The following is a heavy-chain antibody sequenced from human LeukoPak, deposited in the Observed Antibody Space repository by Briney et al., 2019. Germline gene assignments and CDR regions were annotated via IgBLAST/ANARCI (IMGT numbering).Heavy chain of an antibody. CDR1: GFTFDDYA. CDR3: AKGRKWLLLPYFDY. CDR2: ISWNSGSI. D-gene: IGHD3-22*01. Sequence: GGSLRLSCAASGFTFDDYAMHWVRQAPGKGLEWVSGISWNSGSIGYADSVKSRFTISRDNAKNSLYLQMNSLRAEDTALYYCAKGRKWLLLPYFDYWGQGTLVTVSS. V-gene: IGHV3-9*01. J-gene: IGHJ4*02.